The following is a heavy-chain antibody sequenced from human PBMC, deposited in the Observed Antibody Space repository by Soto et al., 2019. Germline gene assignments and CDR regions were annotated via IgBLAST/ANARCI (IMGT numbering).Heavy chain of an antibody. J-gene: IGHJ6*02. V-gene: IGHV2-26*01. CDR1: GFSLSNARMG. CDR2: IFSNDEK. CDR3: ARIPGDGYNTYYYYGMDV. D-gene: IGHD5-12*01. Sequence: PTETLTLTCTVSGFSLSNARMGVSWIRQPPGKALEWLAHIFSNDEKSYSTSLKSRLTISKDTSKSQVVLTMTNMDPVDTATYYCARIPGDGYNTYYYYGMDVWGQGTTVTVSS.